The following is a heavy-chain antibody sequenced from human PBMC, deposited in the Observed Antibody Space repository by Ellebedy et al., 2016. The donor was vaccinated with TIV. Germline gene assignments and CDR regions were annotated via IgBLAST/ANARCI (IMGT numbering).Heavy chain of an antibody. CDR1: GGSFSGYY. V-gene: IGHV4-34*01. J-gene: IGHJ4*02. CDR3: ARQGNFNEFDY. CDR2: INHSRIT. D-gene: IGHD1-7*01. Sequence: MPSETLSLTCAVYGGSFSGYYWSWIRQPPGTGLEWIGEINHSRITNYNPSLKSRVTISVDTSKNQFSLKLSSLTAADTAVYYCARQGNFNEFDYWGQGTLVTVSS.